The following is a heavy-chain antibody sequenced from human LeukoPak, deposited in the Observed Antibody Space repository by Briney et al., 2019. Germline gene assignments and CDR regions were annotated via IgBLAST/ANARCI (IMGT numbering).Heavy chain of an antibody. J-gene: IGHJ4*02. CDR3: AKDAIRYFDRLLSFDY. D-gene: IGHD3-9*01. V-gene: IGHV3-23*01. CDR1: GFTFSSYA. CDR2: ISGSGGST. Sequence: GGSLRLSCAASGFTFSSYAMSWVRQAPGKGLEWVSAISGSGGSTYYAGSVKGRFTISRDNSKNTLYLQMNSLRAEDTAVYYHAKDAIRYFDRLLSFDYWGQGTLVTVSS.